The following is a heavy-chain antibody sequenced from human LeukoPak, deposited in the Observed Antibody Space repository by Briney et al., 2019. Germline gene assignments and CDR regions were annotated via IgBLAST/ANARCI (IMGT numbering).Heavy chain of an antibody. CDR3: ARGSLYGDYSAGNYYFDY. V-gene: IGHV4-39*07. CDR1: GGSISSYY. CDR2: IYYSGST. D-gene: IGHD4-17*01. J-gene: IGHJ4*02. Sequence: SETLSLTCTVSGGSISSYYWGWIRQPPGKGLEWIGSIYYSGSTYYNPSLKSRVTISVDTSKNQFSLKLSSVTAADTAVYYCARGSLYGDYSAGNYYFDYWGQGTLVTVSS.